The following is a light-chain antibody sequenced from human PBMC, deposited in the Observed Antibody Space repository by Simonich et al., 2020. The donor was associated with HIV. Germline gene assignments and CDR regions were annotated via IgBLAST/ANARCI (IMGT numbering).Light chain of an antibody. CDR2: AAS. CDR1: RGISTW. Sequence: DIQMTQSPSSVSASVGDRVTITCRGSRGISTWLAWYQQKPGKAPKLLIYAASSLQSGAPSRFSGSGSETDFSLTISSLQPEDFATYYCQQTNRFPLTFGGGTKVEIK. V-gene: IGKV1-12*01. J-gene: IGKJ4*01. CDR3: QQTNRFPLT.